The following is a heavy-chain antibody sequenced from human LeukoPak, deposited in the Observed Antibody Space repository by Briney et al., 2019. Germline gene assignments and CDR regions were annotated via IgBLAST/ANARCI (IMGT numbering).Heavy chain of an antibody. J-gene: IGHJ4*02. CDR3: AKVKGRKWFGELLSSQYYFDY. CDR2: IRYDGSNK. V-gene: IGHV3-30*02. D-gene: IGHD3-10*01. CDR1: GFTFSSYG. Sequence: PGGSLRLSCAASGFTFSSYGMHWVRQAPGKGLEWVAFIRYDGSNKYYADSVKGRFTISRDNSKNTLYLQMNSLRAEDTAVYYCAKVKGRKWFGELLSSQYYFDYWGQGTLVTVSS.